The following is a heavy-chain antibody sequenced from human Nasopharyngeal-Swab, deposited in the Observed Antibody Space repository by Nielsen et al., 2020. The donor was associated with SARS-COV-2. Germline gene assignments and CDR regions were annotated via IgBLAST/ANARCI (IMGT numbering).Heavy chain of an antibody. CDR3: ARDESGDYLGLPFDH. J-gene: IGHJ4*02. CDR1: GASISSRNNY. D-gene: IGHD4-17*01. Sequence: SETLSLTCVVSGASISSRNNYWGWIRQSPGKGREWIGPIFSSGSTYNPSLKSRVTMSVDTSKNQFSLKLTSVTAAYTAVYYCARDESGDYLGLPFDHWGRGTLVTVSS. V-gene: IGHV4-39*07. CDR2: IFSSGST.